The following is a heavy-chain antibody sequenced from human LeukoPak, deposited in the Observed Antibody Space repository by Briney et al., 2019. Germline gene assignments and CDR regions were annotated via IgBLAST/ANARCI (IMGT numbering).Heavy chain of an antibody. V-gene: IGHV1-46*01. CDR3: ARDAAMATYYFDY. Sequence: WASVKVSCKASGYTFTSYYMHWVRQAPGQGLEWMGIISPSGGSTSYAQKFQGRVTMTRDTSTSTVYMELSSLRSENTAVYYCARDAAMATYYFDYWGQGTLVTVSS. CDR1: GYTFTSYY. CDR2: ISPSGGST. D-gene: IGHD5-18*01. J-gene: IGHJ4*02.